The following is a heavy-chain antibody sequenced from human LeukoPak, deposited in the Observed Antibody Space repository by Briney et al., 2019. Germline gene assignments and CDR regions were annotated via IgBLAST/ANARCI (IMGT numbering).Heavy chain of an antibody. CDR3: ARVDYSYGYFDY. V-gene: IGHV3-33*01. Sequence: PGGSLRLSCAASGFTFSGYGMHWVRQAPGKGLEWVAVIWYDGSNKYYADSVKGRFTISRDNSKNTLYLQMNSLRAEDTAVYYCARVDYSYGYFDYWGQGTLVTVSS. CDR1: GFTFSGYG. D-gene: IGHD5-18*01. CDR2: IWYDGSNK. J-gene: IGHJ4*02.